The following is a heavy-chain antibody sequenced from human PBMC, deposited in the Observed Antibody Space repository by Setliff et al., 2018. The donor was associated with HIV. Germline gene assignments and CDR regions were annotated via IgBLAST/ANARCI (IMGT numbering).Heavy chain of an antibody. J-gene: IGHJ5*02. V-gene: IGHV4-38-2*01. CDR2: IYHTGST. D-gene: IGHD1-20*01. Sequence: KTSETLSLTCAVSGYSISSGYYWDWIRQPPGKGLEWIGSIYHTGSTYSNPSLKSRVTISVDSSKNQFSLKLSSVTAADTAVYYCARSDPVDNWNPTLKWFDPWGQGTLVTV. CDR1: GYSISSGYY. CDR3: ARSDPVDNWNPTLKWFDP.